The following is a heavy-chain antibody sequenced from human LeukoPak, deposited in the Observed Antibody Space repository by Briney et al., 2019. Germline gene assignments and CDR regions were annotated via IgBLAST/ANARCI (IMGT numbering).Heavy chain of an antibody. D-gene: IGHD5-24*01. CDR2: IWYDGSNK. Sequence: GGSLRLSCAASGFTFSSYGMHWVRQAPGKGLEWVAVIWYDGSNKYYADSVKGRFTIPRDNSKNTLYLQMNSLRAEDTAVYYCARDRRDGYNAFDYWGQGTLVTVSS. V-gene: IGHV3-33*01. J-gene: IGHJ4*02. CDR1: GFTFSSYG. CDR3: ARDRRDGYNAFDY.